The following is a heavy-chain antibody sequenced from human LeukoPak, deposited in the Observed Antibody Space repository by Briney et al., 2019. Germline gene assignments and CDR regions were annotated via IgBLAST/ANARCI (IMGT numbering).Heavy chain of an antibody. D-gene: IGHD3-10*01. Sequence: ASVKVSCKASGYTFTSYGISWVRQAPGQGLEYMGWINPNTGGTNYAQKFQGRVTMTRDTSISTAHMELSRLRSDDTAVYYCASFPFGELLTWGQGTLVTVSS. V-gene: IGHV1-2*02. CDR3: ASFPFGELLT. J-gene: IGHJ4*02. CDR1: GYTFTSYG. CDR2: INPNTGGT.